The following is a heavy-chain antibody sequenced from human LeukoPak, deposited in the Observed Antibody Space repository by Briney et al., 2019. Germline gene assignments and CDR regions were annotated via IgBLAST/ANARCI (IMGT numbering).Heavy chain of an antibody. J-gene: IGHJ4*02. D-gene: IGHD6-19*01. CDR3: AKTTVGYSSGRYPGWPADC. CDR1: GFTFNTYA. V-gene: IGHV3-23*01. Sequence: TGGSLRLSCAASGFTFNTYAIYWVRQPPGKGLEWVSGICGSGGCTYYADSVKGRFTISRDNSKNTVYLQMNSLTADDTAIYYCAKTTVGYSSGRYPGWPADCWGQGTLVTVSS. CDR2: ICGSGGCT.